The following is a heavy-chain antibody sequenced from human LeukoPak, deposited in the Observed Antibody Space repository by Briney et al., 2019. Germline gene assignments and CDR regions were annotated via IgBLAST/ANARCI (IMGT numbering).Heavy chain of an antibody. Sequence: SETLSLTCTVSGGSISSGGYYWSWIRQPPGKGLEWIGEISHSGSTTYNPSLRSRVTISGDTSKKQFSLKLSSVTAADTAVYYCVTYYYGSSAPKRNYWGQGILVTVSS. D-gene: IGHD3-22*01. V-gene: IGHV4-39*07. CDR1: GGSISSGGYY. J-gene: IGHJ4*02. CDR2: ISHSGST. CDR3: VTYYYGSSAPKRNY.